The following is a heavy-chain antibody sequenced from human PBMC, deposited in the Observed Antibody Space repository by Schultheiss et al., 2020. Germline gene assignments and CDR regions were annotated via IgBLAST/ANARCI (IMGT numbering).Heavy chain of an antibody. CDR1: GGSFSGYY. CDR2: INHSGST. J-gene: IGHJ5*02. CDR3: ARDRFRYGSGSYIYWFDP. Sequence: SETLSLTCAVYGGSFSGYYWSWIRQPPGKGLEWIGEINHSGSTNYNPSLKSRVTISVDTSKNQFSLKLSSVTAADTAVYYCARDRFRYGSGSYIYWFDPWGKGTLVTVSS. D-gene: IGHD3-10*01. V-gene: IGHV4-34*01.